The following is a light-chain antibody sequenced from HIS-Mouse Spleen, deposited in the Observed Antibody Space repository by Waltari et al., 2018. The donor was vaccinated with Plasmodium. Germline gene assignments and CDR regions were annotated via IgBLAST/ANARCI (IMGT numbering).Light chain of an antibody. V-gene: IGLV2-11*01. CDR2: DVI. Sequence: QSALTQPRSVSGSPGQSVTISFTGASSAVSRYPSYSWYQQYPGKAPKLMIYDVIKRPPGVPDRFSGSKSGNTASLTISGLQAEDEADYYCCSYAGSYTYVFGTGTKVTVL. CDR1: SSAVSRYPS. J-gene: IGLJ1*01. CDR3: CSYAGSYTYV.